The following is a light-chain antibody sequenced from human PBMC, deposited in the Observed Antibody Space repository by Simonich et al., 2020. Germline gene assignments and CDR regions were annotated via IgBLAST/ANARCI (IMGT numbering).Light chain of an antibody. CDR2: DNN. Sequence: QSVLTQPPSVSAAPGQKVTISCSGSSSNIGNNYVSWYQQLPGTDPKLLIYDNNKRPSGIPDRFSVSKSGTSATLGITGLQTGDEADYYCGTWDSSLSAWVFGGGTKLTVL. CDR3: GTWDSSLSAWV. J-gene: IGLJ3*02. V-gene: IGLV1-51*01. CDR1: SSNIGNNY.